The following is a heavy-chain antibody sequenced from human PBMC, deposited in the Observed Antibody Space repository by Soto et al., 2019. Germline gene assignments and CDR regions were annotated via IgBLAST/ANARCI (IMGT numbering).Heavy chain of an antibody. J-gene: IGHJ6*02. CDR3: ARIGYSMVRGLTYYYYGMDV. V-gene: IGHV4-59*01. D-gene: IGHD3-10*01. CDR2: IYYSGST. CDR1: GGSTRSYY. Sequence: PSETRSLTCTVSGGSTRSYYWSWIRQPPGKGLEWIGYIYYSGSTNYNPSLKSRVTISVDTSKNQFSLKLSSVTAADTAVYYCARIGYSMVRGLTYYYYGMDVWGQGTTVTVSS.